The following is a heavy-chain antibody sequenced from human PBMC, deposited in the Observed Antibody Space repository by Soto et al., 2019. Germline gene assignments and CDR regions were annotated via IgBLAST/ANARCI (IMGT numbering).Heavy chain of an antibody. D-gene: IGHD5-12*01. CDR2: IIPIFGTA. CDR1: GGTFSSYA. V-gene: IGHV1-69*01. J-gene: IGHJ4*02. CDR3: ARDLGDGYPH. Sequence: QVQLVQSGAEVKKPGSSVKVSCKASGGTFSSYAISWVRQAPGQGLEWMGGIIPIFGTANYAQKFQGRVTITGKESTSTANMGLGSLRSEDTAVYYCARDLGDGYPHWGQGTLVTVSS.